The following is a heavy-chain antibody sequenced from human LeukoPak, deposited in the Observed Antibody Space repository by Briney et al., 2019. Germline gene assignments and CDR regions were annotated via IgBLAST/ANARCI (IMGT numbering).Heavy chain of an antibody. D-gene: IGHD5-18*01. CDR3: ARTGYSYGLNWFDP. CDR1: GGSISSYY. Sequence: SETLSLTCTVSGGSISSYYWSWIRQPPGKGLEWIGYIYYSGSTNYNPSLKSRVTISVDTSKNQFSLKLSSVTAADTAAYYCARTGYSYGLNWFDPWGQGTLVTVSS. V-gene: IGHV4-59*08. CDR2: IYYSGST. J-gene: IGHJ5*02.